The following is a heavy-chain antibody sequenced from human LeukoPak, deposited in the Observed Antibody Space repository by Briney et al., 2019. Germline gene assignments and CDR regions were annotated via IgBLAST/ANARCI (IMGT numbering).Heavy chain of an antibody. D-gene: IGHD3-22*01. V-gene: IGHV3-48*03. CDR1: GFTFSSYE. CDR3: ARDPDDSSGWDAFDI. Sequence: GGSLRLSCAASGFTFSSYEMNWVRQAPGKGLEWVSYISSSGSTIYYADSVKGRFTISRDNAKNPLYLQMNSLRAEDTAVYYCARDPDDSSGWDAFDIWGQGTMVTVSS. CDR2: ISSSGSTI. J-gene: IGHJ3*02.